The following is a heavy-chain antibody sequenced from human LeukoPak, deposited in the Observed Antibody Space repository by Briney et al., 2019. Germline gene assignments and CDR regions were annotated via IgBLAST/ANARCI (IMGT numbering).Heavy chain of an antibody. J-gene: IGHJ6*03. Sequence: GASVKVSCKASGYTFTGYYMHWVRQAPEQGLEWMGRINPNSGGTNYAQKFQGRVTMTRGTSISTAYMELRRLRSDDTAVYYCARAPSQRLTTLYYYMDVWGKGTTVTVSS. CDR1: GYTFTGYY. D-gene: IGHD4-17*01. CDR2: INPNSGGT. CDR3: ARAPSQRLTTLYYYMDV. V-gene: IGHV1-2*06.